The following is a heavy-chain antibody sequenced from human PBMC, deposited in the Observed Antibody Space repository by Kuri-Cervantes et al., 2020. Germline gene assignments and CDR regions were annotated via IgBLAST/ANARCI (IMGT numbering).Heavy chain of an antibody. CDR2: IYYSGST. V-gene: IGHV4-59*13. CDR1: GGSISSYY. CDR3: ARDSEGAVAQWYFDL. J-gene: IGHJ2*01. Sequence: SETLSLTCTVSGGSISSYYWSWIRQPPGKGLEWIGYIYYSGSTNYNPSLKSRVTISVDTSKNQFSLKLSSVTAEDTAVYYCARDSEGAVAQWYFDLWGRGTLVTVSS. D-gene: IGHD6-19*01.